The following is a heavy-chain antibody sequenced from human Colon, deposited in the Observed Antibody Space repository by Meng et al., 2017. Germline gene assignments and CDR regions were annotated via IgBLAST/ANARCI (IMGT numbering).Heavy chain of an antibody. J-gene: IGHJ4*02. CDR3: TTGTYYDH. CDR2: IYHSGNT. V-gene: IGHV4-4*02. D-gene: IGHD7-27*01. CDR1: GDSISSNHW. Sequence: QVQLQESGPGLLKPSGPLSLTCAVSGDSISSNHWGSWVRQSPGKGLEWIAEIYHSGNTNYNPSLKSRATISMDKSKNQFSLNLSSVTAADTAVYYCTTGTYYDHWGQGTLVTVSS.